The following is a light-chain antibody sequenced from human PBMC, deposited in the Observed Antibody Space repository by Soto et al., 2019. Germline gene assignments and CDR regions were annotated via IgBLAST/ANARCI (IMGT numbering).Light chain of an antibody. CDR2: DVT. CDR1: SSDVGGYKY. V-gene: IGLV2-11*01. Sequence: QSALTQPRSVSGSPGQSLTISCTGTSSDVGGYKYVSWYQQHPGKAPKVIIYDVTKRPSGVPDRFSGSKSGNTASLTISGLQAEDEADYYCCSHAGSYTFVFGTGTKLTVL. CDR3: CSHAGSYTFV. J-gene: IGLJ1*01.